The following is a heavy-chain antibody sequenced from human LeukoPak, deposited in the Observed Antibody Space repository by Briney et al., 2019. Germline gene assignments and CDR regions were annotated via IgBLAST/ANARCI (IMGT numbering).Heavy chain of an antibody. CDR3: VREEDGDYVGAFDV. Sequence: PGRSLRLSCAASGFTFSSYGMHWVRQAPGKGLVWVSRINHDGDSTNYADSVTGRFTISRDNAKNTLYLEMNSLTGEDTAVYYCVREEDGDYVGAFDVWGQGTMVTVSS. V-gene: IGHV3-74*01. CDR1: GFTFSSYG. D-gene: IGHD3-16*01. CDR2: INHDGDST. J-gene: IGHJ3*01.